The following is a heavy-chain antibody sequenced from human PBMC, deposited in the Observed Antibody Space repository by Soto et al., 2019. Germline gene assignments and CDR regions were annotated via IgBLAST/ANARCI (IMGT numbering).Heavy chain of an antibody. V-gene: IGHV4-4*07. Sequence: SETLSLTCTVSDDSISTYYWHWIRQPAGKGLEWIGRIYASGSSNYNPSLKSRVTMSVDTSKNQFSLELNSVTAADTAVYYCARSETNGYSIFKYWGQGTLVTVSS. CDR2: IYASGSS. CDR3: ARSETNGYSIFKY. CDR1: DDSISTYY. D-gene: IGHD2-8*01. J-gene: IGHJ4*02.